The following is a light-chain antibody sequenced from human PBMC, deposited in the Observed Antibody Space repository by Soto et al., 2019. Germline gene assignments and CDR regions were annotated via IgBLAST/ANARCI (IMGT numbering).Light chain of an antibody. J-gene: IGKJ5*01. CDR2: GAS. Sequence: VGMHPAGPRSLNKGERPTLSCRASQSVSSNLAWYQQKPGQAPRLLIYGASTRATGIPARFSGSGSGTEFTLTISSLQSEAFAVYYCQQCCSSSTFGHGARLE. CDR3: QQCCSSST. CDR1: QSVSSN. V-gene: IGKV3-15*01.